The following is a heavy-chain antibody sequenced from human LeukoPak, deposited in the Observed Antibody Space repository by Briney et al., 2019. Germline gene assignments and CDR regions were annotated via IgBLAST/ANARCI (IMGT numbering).Heavy chain of an antibody. Sequence: ASVKVSCKASGYNFTDYYIHWVRQAPGQGLEWMGWINPKSGGTNYAQKFRGRVTMTRDTSISTAYMELSGLRSEDTAVYFCARDLGSSRYFVLWGRGTLVTVSS. CDR3: ARDLGSSRYFVL. D-gene: IGHD1-26*01. V-gene: IGHV1-2*02. CDR1: GYNFTDYY. J-gene: IGHJ2*01. CDR2: INPKSGGT.